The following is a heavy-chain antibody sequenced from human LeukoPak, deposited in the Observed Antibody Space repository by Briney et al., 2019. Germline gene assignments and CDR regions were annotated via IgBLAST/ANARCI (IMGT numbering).Heavy chain of an antibody. CDR1: TACSITGYH. D-gene: IGHD4-17*01. J-gene: IGHJ5*02. CDR3: ARGGGDYVGWFDP. Sequence: PSQTLSLTCSVSTACSITGYHWNWIRQSAGEGLEWIGRADTTGNTKYNPSLKSRVIISVYTSNKQFSLKLTSVTAADTALYYCARGGGDYVGWFDPWGQGTLVIVSS. CDR2: ADTTGNT. V-gene: IGHV4-4*07.